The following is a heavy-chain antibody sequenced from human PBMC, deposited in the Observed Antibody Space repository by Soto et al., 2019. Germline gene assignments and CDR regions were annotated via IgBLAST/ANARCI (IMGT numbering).Heavy chain of an antibody. CDR3: ARPGFSHYYYYGMDV. J-gene: IGHJ6*02. V-gene: IGHV3-21*01. CDR1: GFTFSSYS. CDR2: ISSSSSYI. Sequence: GGSLRLSCAASGFTFSSYSMNWVRQAPGKGLEWVSSISSSSSYIYYADSVKGRFTISRDNAKNSLYLQMNSLRAEDTAVYYCARPGFSHYYYYGMDVWGQGTTVTVSS.